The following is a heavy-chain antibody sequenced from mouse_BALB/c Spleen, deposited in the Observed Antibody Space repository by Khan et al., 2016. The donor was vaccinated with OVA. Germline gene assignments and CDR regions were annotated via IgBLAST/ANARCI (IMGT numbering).Heavy chain of an antibody. CDR3: ASGDFYSGKWKNAWFAY. CDR2: INTYTGEP. D-gene: IGHD1-1*01. J-gene: IGHJ3*01. V-gene: IGHV9-3-1*01. Sequence: QIQLVQSGPELKKPGETVKISCKASGYIFTNYGMNWVKQAPGQGLKWMGWINTYTGEPTYADDLRGRFALSLETSASIVYLQINNLKNEDTATYFCASGDFYSGKWKNAWFAYWGQGTLVTISA. CDR1: GYIFTNYG.